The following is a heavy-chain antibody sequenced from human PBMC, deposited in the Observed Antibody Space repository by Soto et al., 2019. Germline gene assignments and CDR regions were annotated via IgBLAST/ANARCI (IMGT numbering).Heavy chain of an antibody. Sequence: QVQLVQSGAEVKKPGSSVKVSCKASGGTFSSYAISWVRQAPGQGLEWMGGIIPIFGTANYAQKFQGRVTITADESTSTAYMELSSLRSEDTAVYYCVRGQTPVVVAATDAFDIWGQGTMVTVSS. D-gene: IGHD2-15*01. CDR3: VRGQTPVVVAATDAFDI. CDR1: GGTFSSYA. J-gene: IGHJ3*02. V-gene: IGHV1-69*01. CDR2: IIPIFGTA.